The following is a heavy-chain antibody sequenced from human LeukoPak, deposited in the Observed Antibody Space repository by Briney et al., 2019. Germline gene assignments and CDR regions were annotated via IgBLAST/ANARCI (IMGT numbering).Heavy chain of an antibody. CDR3: ATGYCSGGSCYFDY. CDR2: ISSSSSYI. J-gene: IGHJ4*02. CDR1: GFTFSGYS. D-gene: IGHD2-15*01. Sequence: GGSLRLSCAASGFTFSGYSMNWVRQAPGKGLEWVSSISSSSSYIYYADSVKGRFTISRDNAKNSLYLQMNSLRAEDTAVYYCATGYCSGGSCYFDYWGQGTLVTVSS. V-gene: IGHV3-21*01.